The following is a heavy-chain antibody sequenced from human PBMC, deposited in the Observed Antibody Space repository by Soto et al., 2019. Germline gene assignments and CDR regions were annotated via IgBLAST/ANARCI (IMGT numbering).Heavy chain of an antibody. D-gene: IGHD6-19*01. CDR2: ISTYNGDT. Sequence: ASVKVSCKASGYTFTRSGISWVRQAPGQGLEGMGWISTYNGDTNYAQKFQGRVTITADESTSTAYMELSSLRSEDTAVYYCATSYSSGWYEGTKRYYYYGMDVWGQGTTVNVSS. J-gene: IGHJ6*02. CDR3: ATSYSSGWYEGTKRYYYYGMDV. CDR1: GYTFTRSG. V-gene: IGHV1-18*01.